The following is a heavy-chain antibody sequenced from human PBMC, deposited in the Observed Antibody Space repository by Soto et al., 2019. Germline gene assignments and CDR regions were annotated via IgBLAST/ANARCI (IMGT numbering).Heavy chain of an antibody. J-gene: IGHJ6*03. V-gene: IGHV1-8*01. CDR1: GYTFTSFD. CDR3: ARALGSIFGVVIMKNYYYYMDV. D-gene: IGHD3-3*01. Sequence: GASVKLSCKASGYTFTSFDINWVRQATGQGLEWMGWMNSNSGNTGYAQKFQGRVTMTRDTSISTAYMELSSLTSEDTAVYYCARALGSIFGVVIMKNYYYYMDVWGKGTTVTVSS. CDR2: MNSNSGNT.